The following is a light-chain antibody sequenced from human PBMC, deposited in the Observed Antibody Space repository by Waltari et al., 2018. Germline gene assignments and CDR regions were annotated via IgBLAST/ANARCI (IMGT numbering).Light chain of an antibody. CDR1: QSISSW. Sequence: DIQTTQSPSTLSASGGDSVTITCRASQSISSWLAWYQQKPGKAPKLLIYKASSLESGVPSRFSGSGSGTEFTLTISSLQPDDFATYYCQQYNSYCSFGQGTKLEIK. CDR2: KAS. V-gene: IGKV1-5*03. CDR3: QQYNSYCS. J-gene: IGKJ2*04.